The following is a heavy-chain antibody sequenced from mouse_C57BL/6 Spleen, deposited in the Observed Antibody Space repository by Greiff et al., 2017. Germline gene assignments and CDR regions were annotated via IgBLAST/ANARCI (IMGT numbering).Heavy chain of an antibody. Sequence: VQLQQSGPELVKPGASVKISCKASGYSFTDFNMNWVKQSNGKSLEWIGVINPNYGTTSYNQKFKSKATLTVDQSSSTAYMQLNSLTSEDSAVDYCAREDDYGSSPWYFEVWGTGTTVTVSS. J-gene: IGHJ1*03. D-gene: IGHD1-1*01. CDR2: INPNYGTT. CDR3: AREDDYGSSPWYFEV. V-gene: IGHV1-39*01. CDR1: GYSFTDFN.